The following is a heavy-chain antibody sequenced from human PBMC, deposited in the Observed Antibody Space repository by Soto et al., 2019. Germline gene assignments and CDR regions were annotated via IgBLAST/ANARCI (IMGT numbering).Heavy chain of an antibody. D-gene: IGHD2-15*01. Sequence: GGSLRLSCAASGFSFSTYSMNWVRQATGKGLEWVSYISSSSSIIYYADSVKGRFTISRDNAKNSLYLQMNSLRAEDTAVYYCARGAETLLVVAATRYCFLDVSGKGTTVTVSS. CDR1: GFSFSTYS. CDR3: ARGAETLLVVAATRYCFLDV. V-gene: IGHV3-48*01. J-gene: IGHJ6*03. CDR2: ISSSSSII.